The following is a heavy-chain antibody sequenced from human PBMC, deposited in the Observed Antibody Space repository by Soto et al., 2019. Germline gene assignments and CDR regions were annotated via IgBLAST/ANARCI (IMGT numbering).Heavy chain of an antibody. J-gene: IGHJ6*02. Sequence: GWSLRLSCASSGFTFISYGMHWVRQAPGKGLEWVAVIWYDGSNKYYADSVKGRFTISRDNSKNTLYLQMNSLRAEDTAVYYCARDWAGRDNYYYYGMDVWGQGTTVTVSS. D-gene: IGHD6-19*01. CDR1: GFTFISYG. CDR2: IWYDGSNK. CDR3: ARDWAGRDNYYYYGMDV. V-gene: IGHV3-33*01.